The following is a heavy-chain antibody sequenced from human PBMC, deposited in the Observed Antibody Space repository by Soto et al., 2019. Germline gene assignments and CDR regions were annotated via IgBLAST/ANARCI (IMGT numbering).Heavy chain of an antibody. Sequence: SETLSLTCTVSGGSISSYYWSWIRQPPGKGLEWIGYIYYSGSTNYNPSLKSRVTISVDTSKNQFSLKLSSVTAADTAVYYCARHGPVIIGSDLNWFYPRGQGTLVTVSS. J-gene: IGHJ5*02. CDR3: ARHGPVIIGSDLNWFYP. CDR1: GGSISSYY. CDR2: IYYSGST. D-gene: IGHD3-3*01. V-gene: IGHV4-59*08.